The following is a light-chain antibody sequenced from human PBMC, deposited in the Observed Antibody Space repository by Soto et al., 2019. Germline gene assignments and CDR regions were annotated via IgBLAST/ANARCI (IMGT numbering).Light chain of an antibody. V-gene: IGKV1-16*02. J-gene: IGKJ4*01. CDR2: DAS. CDR3: QQYHNYPVT. Sequence: DIPMTQSASSLSASVRDRVTITCRASQEISNHLAWFQQKPGKPPKSLIYDASSLQSGVPSKFSGSGSGTDFTLTISSLQPEDFAAYYCQQYHNYPVTFGGGTKVEIK. CDR1: QEISNH.